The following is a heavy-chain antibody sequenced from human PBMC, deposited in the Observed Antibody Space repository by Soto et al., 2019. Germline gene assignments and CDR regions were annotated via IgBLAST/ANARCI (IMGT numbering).Heavy chain of an antibody. J-gene: IGHJ4*02. CDR2: IYHSGSA. V-gene: IGHV4-4*02. D-gene: IGHD4-17*01. CDR3: ANYPTTVTSDY. Sequence: PSETLSLTCAVSGGSISSSHWWSWVRQFPGKGLEWIGEIYHSGSANYNPSLKSRVTISVDKSKNQFSLNLISMTAADTAVYYCANYPTTVTSDYWGQGTLVTVSS. CDR1: GGSISSSHW.